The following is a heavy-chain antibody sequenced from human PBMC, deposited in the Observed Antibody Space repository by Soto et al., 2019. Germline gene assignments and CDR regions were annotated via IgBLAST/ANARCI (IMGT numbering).Heavy chain of an antibody. D-gene: IGHD6-13*01. V-gene: IGHV4-34*01. J-gene: IGHJ5*02. CDR3: ARVKAAVWVVP. CDR2: INHSGST. Sequence: QVQLQQWGAGLLKPSETLSLTCDVYGGSFSGYYWTWIRQPPGKGLEWIGEINHSGSTLYHPSLKSRVTISVDTSNNQFSLRLTSLTAADTAVYYCARVKAAVWVVPRGQGTLVTVSS. CDR1: GGSFSGYY.